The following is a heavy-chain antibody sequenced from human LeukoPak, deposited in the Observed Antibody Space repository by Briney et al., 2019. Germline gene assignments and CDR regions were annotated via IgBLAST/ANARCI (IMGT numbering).Heavy chain of an antibody. CDR1: GYSISSGYY. V-gene: IGHV4-38-2*02. CDR3: ARGYGSVSYFDY. J-gene: IGHJ4*02. Sequence: PSETLSLTCTVSGYSISSGYYWGWIRQPPGKGLEWIGSIYHSGSTYYNPSLKSRVTISVDTSKNQFSLKLSSVTAADTAVYYCARGYGSVSYFDYWGQGTQVTVSS. CDR2: IYHSGST. D-gene: IGHD5-12*01.